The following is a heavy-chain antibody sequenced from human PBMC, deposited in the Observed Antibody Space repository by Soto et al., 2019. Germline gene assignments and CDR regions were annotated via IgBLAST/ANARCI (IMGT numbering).Heavy chain of an antibody. CDR2: IRGFSPYT. CDR1: GFAFKTYT. CDR3: ARDRGYDAHDYYYNAMDV. D-gene: IGHD2-15*01. Sequence: GGSLRLSCVASGFAFKTYTMNWVRQAPGKGLEWVSGIRGFSPYTFYAESVKGRFTISRDNAKNSLYLQMNSLGVEDTAVYYCARDRGYDAHDYYYNAMDVWGQGTTVTVSS. V-gene: IGHV3-21*01. J-gene: IGHJ6*02.